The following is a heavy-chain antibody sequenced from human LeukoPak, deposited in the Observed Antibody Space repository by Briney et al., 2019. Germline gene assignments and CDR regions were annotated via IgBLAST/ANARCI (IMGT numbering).Heavy chain of an antibody. V-gene: IGHV1-18*04. D-gene: IGHD2-8*01. Sequence: GASVKVSCKASGYTFTGYYMHWVRQAPGQGLEWMGWISAYNGNTNYALKLQGRVTLTTDTSTSTAYMELKSLRSDDTAVYYCAREECSIGVCYPSGYWGQGTLVTVSS. CDR1: GYTFTGYY. CDR2: ISAYNGNT. J-gene: IGHJ4*02. CDR3: AREECSIGVCYPSGY.